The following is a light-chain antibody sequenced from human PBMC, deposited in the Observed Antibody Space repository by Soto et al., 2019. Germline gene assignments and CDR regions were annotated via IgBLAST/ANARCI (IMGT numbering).Light chain of an antibody. CDR3: QQYSDHWT. Sequence: DIQLTQSPSTLSASVGYRVTITCRASRSIINWLAWYQQKSGKGPKLLIYKASNLQTGVPSRFSGSGYGTEFTLTISSLQPDDVATYYCQQYSDHWTFGQGTKVDIK. J-gene: IGKJ1*01. CDR2: KAS. V-gene: IGKV1-5*03. CDR1: RSIINW.